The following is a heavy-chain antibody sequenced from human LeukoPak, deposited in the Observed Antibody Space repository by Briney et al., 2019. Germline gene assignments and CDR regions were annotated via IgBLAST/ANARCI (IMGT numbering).Heavy chain of an antibody. CDR1: GGSISSGDYY. CDR2: IYYSGST. CDR3: ARERGDYYGSGSYYKAYYYGMDV. J-gene: IGHJ6*02. V-gene: IGHV4-30-4*01. D-gene: IGHD3-10*01. Sequence: PSETLSLTCTVSGGSISSGDYYWSWIRQPPGKGLEWIGYIYYSGSTYYNPSLKSRVTISVDTSKNQFSLKLSSVTAADTAVYYCARERGDYYGSGSYYKAYYYGMDVWGQGTTVTVSS.